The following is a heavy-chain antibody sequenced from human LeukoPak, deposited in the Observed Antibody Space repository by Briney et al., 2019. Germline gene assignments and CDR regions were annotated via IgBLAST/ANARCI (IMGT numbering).Heavy chain of an antibody. J-gene: IGHJ4*02. CDR3: ARVRKYRWLQPYYFDY. Sequence: SEALSLTCTVSGGSISSRSYYWGWIRQPPEKGLEWIGSIYYSGSTYYNPSLKSRVTISVDTSKNQFSLKLSSVTAADTAVYYCARVRKYRWLQPYYFDYWGQGTLVTVSS. D-gene: IGHD5-24*01. V-gene: IGHV4-39*07. CDR1: GGSISSRSYY. CDR2: IYYSGST.